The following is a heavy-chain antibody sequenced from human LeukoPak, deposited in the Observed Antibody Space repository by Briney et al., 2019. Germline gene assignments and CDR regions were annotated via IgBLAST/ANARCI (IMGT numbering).Heavy chain of an antibody. Sequence: SETLSLTCAVYGGSFSGYYWSWIRQHPGKGLEWIGEINHSGSTNYNPSLKSRVTISVDTSKNQFSLKLSSVTAADTAVYYCARVNYYDSSGYDYWGQGTLVTVSS. CDR2: INHSGST. J-gene: IGHJ4*02. D-gene: IGHD3-22*01. CDR3: ARVNYYDSSGYDY. CDR1: GGSFSGYY. V-gene: IGHV4-34*01.